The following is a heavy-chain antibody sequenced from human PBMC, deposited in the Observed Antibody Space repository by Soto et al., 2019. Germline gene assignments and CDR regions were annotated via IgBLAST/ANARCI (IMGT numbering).Heavy chain of an antibody. CDR3: ARANGADGMDV. V-gene: IGHV3-33*01. CDR1: GFTFSSYG. Sequence: HPGGSLRLSCAASGFTFSSYGMHWVRQAPGKGLEWVAVIWYDGSNKYYADSVKGRFTISRDNSKNTLYLQMNSLRAEDTAVYYCARANGADGMDVWGQGTTVTVSS. J-gene: IGHJ6*01. D-gene: IGHD1-26*01. CDR2: IWYDGSNK.